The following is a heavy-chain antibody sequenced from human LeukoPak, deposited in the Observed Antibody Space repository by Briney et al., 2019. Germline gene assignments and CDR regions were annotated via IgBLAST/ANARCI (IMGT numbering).Heavy chain of an antibody. D-gene: IGHD3-22*01. CDR3: ARGQEIGDAFDI. V-gene: IGHV4-34*01. Sequence: PSETLSLTCAVYGGSFSGYYWSWIRQPPGKGLEWIGEIDHSGSTNYNLSLKSRVTISVDTSKNQFSLKLSSVTAADTAVYYCARGQEIGDAFDIWGQGTMVTVSS. CDR1: GGSFSGYY. J-gene: IGHJ3*02. CDR2: IDHSGST.